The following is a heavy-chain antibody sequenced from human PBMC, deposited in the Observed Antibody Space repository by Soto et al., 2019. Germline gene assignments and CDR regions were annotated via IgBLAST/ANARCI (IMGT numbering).Heavy chain of an antibody. CDR3: ATVDRITMIVVDPYYFDY. CDR2: FDPEDGET. V-gene: IGHV1-24*01. Sequence: GASVKVSCKVSGYTLTELSMHWVRQAPGKGLEWMGGFDPEDGETIYAQKFQGRVTMTEDTSTDTAYMELSSLRSEDTAVYYCATVDRITMIVVDPYYFDYWGQGTLVTVSS. J-gene: IGHJ4*02. D-gene: IGHD3-22*01. CDR1: GYTLTELS.